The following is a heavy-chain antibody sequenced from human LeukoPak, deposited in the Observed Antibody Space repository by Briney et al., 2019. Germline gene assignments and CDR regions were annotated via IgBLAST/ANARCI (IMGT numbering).Heavy chain of an antibody. CDR3: AKLSRGSAVVNDAFDI. V-gene: IGHV3-23*01. D-gene: IGHD2-21*01. Sequence: PGGSLRLSCAASGFTFSSYAMSWVRQAPGKGLEWVSGISGSDKTYYADSVRGRFTISRDYSKNTLFLQINSLRAEDTAVYYCAKLSRGSAVVNDAFDIWGHGTMVTVSS. J-gene: IGHJ3*02. CDR1: GFTFSSYA. CDR2: ISGSDKT.